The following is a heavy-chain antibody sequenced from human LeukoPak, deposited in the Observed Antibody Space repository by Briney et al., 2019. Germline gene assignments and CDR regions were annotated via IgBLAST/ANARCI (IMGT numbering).Heavy chain of an antibody. CDR2: ISSSSSYI. Sequence: GGSLRLSCAASGFTFSSYSMNWVRQAPGKGLEWVSSISSSSSYIYYADSVKGRFTISRDNAKNSLYLQMNSLRAEDTAVYYCARRIVVVPAPCFDYWGQGTLVTVSS. V-gene: IGHV3-21*01. D-gene: IGHD2-2*01. CDR1: GFTFSSYS. J-gene: IGHJ4*02. CDR3: ARRIVVVPAPCFDY.